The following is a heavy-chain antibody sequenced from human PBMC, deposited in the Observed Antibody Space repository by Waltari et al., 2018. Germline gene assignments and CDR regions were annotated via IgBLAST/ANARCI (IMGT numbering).Heavy chain of an antibody. CDR2: INHSGST. D-gene: IGHD3-3*01. CDR1: GGSFSGYY. V-gene: IGHV4-34*01. J-gene: IGHJ4*02. CDR3: ARGQGFWSGYRYFDY. Sequence: QVQLQQWGAGLLKPSETLSLTCAVYGGSFSGYYWSWIRQPPGKGLEWIEEINHSGSTNYNPSLKSRVTISVDTSKNQFSLKLSSVTAADTAVYYCARGQGFWSGYRYFDYWGQGTLVTVSS.